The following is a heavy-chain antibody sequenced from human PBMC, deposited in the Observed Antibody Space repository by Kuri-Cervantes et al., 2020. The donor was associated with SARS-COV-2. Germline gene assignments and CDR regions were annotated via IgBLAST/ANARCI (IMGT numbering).Heavy chain of an antibody. V-gene: IGHV3-7*01. CDR3: ARDEELYGSGLMGAFDI. Sequence: GESLKISCAASGFTFSSYWMSWVHQAPGKGLEWVANIKQDGSEKYYVDSVKGRFTISRDNAKNSLYLQMNSLRAEDTAVYYCARDEELYGSGLMGAFDIWGQGTMVTVSS. D-gene: IGHD3-10*01. J-gene: IGHJ3*02. CDR1: GFTFSSYW. CDR2: IKQDGSEK.